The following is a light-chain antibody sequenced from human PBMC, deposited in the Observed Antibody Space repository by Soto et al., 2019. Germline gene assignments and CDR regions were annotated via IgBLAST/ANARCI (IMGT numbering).Light chain of an antibody. V-gene: IGLV1-51*01. CDR3: GTWDSTLSAGV. CDR1: SSNIGNNY. CDR2: DNN. J-gene: IGLJ2*01. Sequence: QSVLTQPPSVSAAPGQKVTISCSGGSSNIGNNYVSWYQQFPGTAPKLLIFDNNKRPSGIPDRFSGSKSGTSATLGITGLQTGDVADYYCGTWDSTLSAGVFGGGTKLTVL.